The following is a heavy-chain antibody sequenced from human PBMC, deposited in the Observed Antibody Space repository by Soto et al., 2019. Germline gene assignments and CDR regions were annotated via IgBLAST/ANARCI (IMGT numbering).Heavy chain of an antibody. J-gene: IGHJ5*02. CDR3: AKDHRGLHLGEFSDIDA. CDR1: GFTFSSYA. D-gene: IGHD3-16*02. CDR2: ISGAGGNT. V-gene: IGHV3-23*01. Sequence: EVQLLESGGGLVQPGGSLRLSCAASGFTFSSYAMNWVRQAPGKGLDWVSTISGAGGNTYYDGSVKGRFTTSRDNSKNTLYLQINRLRAGDTAVYYGAKDHRGLHLGEFSDIDAWGQGTLVIVSS.